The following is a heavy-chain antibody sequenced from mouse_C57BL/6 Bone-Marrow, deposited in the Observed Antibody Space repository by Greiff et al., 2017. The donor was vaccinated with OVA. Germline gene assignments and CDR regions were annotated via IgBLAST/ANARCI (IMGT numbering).Heavy chain of an antibody. CDR2: ISSGGSYT. D-gene: IGHD2-4*01. CDR1: GFTFSSYG. V-gene: IGHV5-6*01. J-gene: IGHJ3*01. Sequence: EVKLMESGGDLVKPGGSLKLSCAASGFTFSSYGMSWVRQTPDKRLEWVATISSGGSYTYYPDSVKGRFTISRDNAKNTLYLQMSSLKSEDTAMYYCARQGDYDKRAWFAYWGQGTLVTFAA. CDR3: ARQGDYDKRAWFAY.